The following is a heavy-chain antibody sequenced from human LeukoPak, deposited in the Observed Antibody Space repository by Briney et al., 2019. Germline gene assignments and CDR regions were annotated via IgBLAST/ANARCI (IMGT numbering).Heavy chain of an antibody. CDR2: TYYRSKWYT. CDR3: ARAGYSSGWFKGAFDI. V-gene: IGHV6-1*01. Sequence: SQTLSLTCAISGDSVSSANTAWNWIRQSPSRGLEWLGRTYYRSKWYTDYAVSVKSRIIINPDTSKNQFSLQLNSVTPEDTAVYYCARAGYSSGWFKGAFDIWGQGTMVTVSS. CDR1: GDSVSSANTA. J-gene: IGHJ3*02. D-gene: IGHD6-19*01.